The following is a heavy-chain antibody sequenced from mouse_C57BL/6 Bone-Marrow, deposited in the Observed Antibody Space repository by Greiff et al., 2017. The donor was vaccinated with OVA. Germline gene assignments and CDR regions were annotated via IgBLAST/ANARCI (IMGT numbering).Heavy chain of an antibody. CDR1: GYAFSSSW. Sequence: QVQLKESGPELVKPGASVKISCKASGYAFSSSWMNWVKQRPGKGLEWIGRIYPGDGDTNYNGKFKGKATLTADKSSSTAYMQLSSLTSEDSAVYCCAREERACGSSYSWYFDGWGTGTTVTVSS. V-gene: IGHV1-82*01. CDR2: IYPGDGDT. D-gene: IGHD1-1*01. CDR3: AREERACGSSYSWYFDG. J-gene: IGHJ1*03.